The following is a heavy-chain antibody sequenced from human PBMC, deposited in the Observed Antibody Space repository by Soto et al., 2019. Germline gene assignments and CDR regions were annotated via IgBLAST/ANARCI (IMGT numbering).Heavy chain of an antibody. CDR1: GGSVNNNDYY. Sequence: PSETLSLTCTVSGGSVNNNDYYWSWIRQPPGKGLEWIGNMHYSGSTGYNPSLRSRVSMSVDTSKNHFSLKMNSVTPADTAVYYYARDSGSGSLWGQGTLVTVSS. D-gene: IGHD1-26*01. J-gene: IGHJ1*01. CDR2: MHYSGST. CDR3: ARDSGSGSL. V-gene: IGHV4-30-4*01.